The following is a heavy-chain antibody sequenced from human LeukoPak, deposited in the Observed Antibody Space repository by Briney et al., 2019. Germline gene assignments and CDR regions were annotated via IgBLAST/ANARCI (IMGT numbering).Heavy chain of an antibody. CDR1: GFSFSIYS. J-gene: IGHJ4*02. CDR3: ARGSSSSPFDY. D-gene: IGHD6-13*01. CDR2: ISSSSSYI. V-gene: IGHV3-21*01. Sequence: GGSLRLSCAASGFSFSIYSLNWVRQAPGKGLEWVSSISSSSSYIYYADSVKGRFTISRDNAKNSLYLQMNSLRAEDTAVYYCARGSSSSPFDYWGQGTLVTVSS.